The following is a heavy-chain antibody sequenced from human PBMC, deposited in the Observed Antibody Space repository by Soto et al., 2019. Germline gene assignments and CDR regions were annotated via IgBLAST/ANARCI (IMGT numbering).Heavy chain of an antibody. J-gene: IGHJ4*02. Sequence: PXETLSLTCTVSGGSISSYYWSWIRQPPGKGLEWIGYIYYSGSTNYNPSLKSRVTISVDTSKNQFSLKLSSVTAADTAVYYCAREKYLRRAPFDYWGQGTLVTVSS. D-gene: IGHD3-16*01. CDR1: GGSISSYY. V-gene: IGHV4-59*01. CDR2: IYYSGST. CDR3: AREKYLRRAPFDY.